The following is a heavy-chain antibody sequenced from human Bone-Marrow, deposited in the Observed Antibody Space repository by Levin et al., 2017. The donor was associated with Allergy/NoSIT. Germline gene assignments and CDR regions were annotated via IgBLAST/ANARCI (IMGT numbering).Heavy chain of an antibody. CDR1: GLTFNDYY. V-gene: IGHV3-11*05. Sequence: GGSLRLSCVVSGLTFNDYYMSWIRQAPGKGLEWVSRISSTSSYTDYADSVQGRFTISRDDAKNSLYLQMDSLKVEDTAIYYCARDGESTFPFDFWGHGTLVIVSS. D-gene: IGHD4-17*01. CDR3: ARDGESTFPFDF. J-gene: IGHJ4*01. CDR2: ISSTSSYT.